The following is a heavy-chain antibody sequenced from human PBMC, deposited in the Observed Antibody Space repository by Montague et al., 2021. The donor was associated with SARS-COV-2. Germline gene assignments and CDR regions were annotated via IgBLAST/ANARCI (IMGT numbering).Heavy chain of an antibody. D-gene: IGHD2-8*01. CDR1: GGSISSYY. CDR3: ARVAWCGDKTSAWEYFGIDF. CDR2: IYNSGST. V-gene: IGHV4-4*07. Sequence: SETLSLTCTVSGGSISSYYWSWIRQPAGKGLEWIGRIYNSGSTNXNPSLKSRVTMSVDTSKNQFSLKLSSVTAADTAVYYCARVAWCGDKTSAWEYFGIDFWGQGTTVTVSS. J-gene: IGHJ6*02.